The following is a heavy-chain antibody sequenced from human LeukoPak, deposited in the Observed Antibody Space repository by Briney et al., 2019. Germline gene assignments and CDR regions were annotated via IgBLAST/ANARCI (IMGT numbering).Heavy chain of an antibody. D-gene: IGHD2-2*01. CDR3: ARTNAWHPGDY. J-gene: IGHJ4*02. Sequence: GGSLRLSCAASGFMFSSYWMTWVRQAPGKGREWVANINQEGSIRYYVVSVQGRFTISRDNAKNSLYLQMYSLRAEDTAVYYCARTNAWHPGDYWGQGTLVTVSS. V-gene: IGHV3-7*01. CDR1: GFMFSSYW. CDR2: INQEGSIR.